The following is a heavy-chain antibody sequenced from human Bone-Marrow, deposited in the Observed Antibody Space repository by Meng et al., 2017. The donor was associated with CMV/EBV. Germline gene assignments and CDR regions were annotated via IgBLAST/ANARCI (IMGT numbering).Heavy chain of an antibody. Sequence: SETLSLTCAVSGGSISSSSYCWGWIRQPPGKGLEWIGSIYYSGSTYYNPSLKSRATISVDTSKNQFSLKLSSVTAADTAVYYCARLSYYYDSSGYFFDYWGQGTLVTVSS. CDR1: GGSISSSSYC. CDR3: ARLSYYYDSSGYFFDY. CDR2: IYYSGST. D-gene: IGHD3-22*01. J-gene: IGHJ4*02. V-gene: IGHV4-39*01.